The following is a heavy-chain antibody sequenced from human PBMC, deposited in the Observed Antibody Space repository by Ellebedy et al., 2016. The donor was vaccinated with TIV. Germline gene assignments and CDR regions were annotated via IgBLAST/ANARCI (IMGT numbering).Heavy chain of an antibody. V-gene: IGHV3-66*01. J-gene: IGHJ2*01. Sequence: GGSLRLSCAASKFTVSYNYINWVRQAPGKGPEWVSGIYTDDSTDYADSVKGRFTISRDNSKNTLYLQMNSLRTEDTAVYYCARASFYDVDLSGWYFDLWGRGTLITVSS. D-gene: IGHD3-10*02. CDR2: IYTDDST. CDR1: KFTVSYNY. CDR3: ARASFYDVDLSGWYFDL.